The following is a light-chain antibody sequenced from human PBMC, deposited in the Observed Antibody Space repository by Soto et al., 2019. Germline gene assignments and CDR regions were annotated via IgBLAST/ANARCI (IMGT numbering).Light chain of an antibody. CDR2: SNN. V-gene: IGLV1-44*01. CDR1: SSNIGSNT. J-gene: IGLJ2*01. Sequence: QSVLTQPPSASGTPGQRVTISCSGSSSNIGSNTVNWYQQLPGTAPKLLIYSNNQRPSGVPDRFSGSKSGTSASLAISGLQSEDEADYYCAAWDDSLNAGVFGGGTKVTAL. CDR3: AAWDDSLNAGV.